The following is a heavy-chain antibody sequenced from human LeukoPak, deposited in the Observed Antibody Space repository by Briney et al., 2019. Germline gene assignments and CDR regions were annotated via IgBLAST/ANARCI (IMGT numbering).Heavy chain of an antibody. J-gene: IGHJ4*02. Sequence: GASVKVSCKASGGTFSSYAISWVRQAPGQGLEWMGWISAYNGNTNYAQKLQGRVTMTTDTSTSTAYMELRSLRSDDTAVYYCARDPRMITFGGVIVPLDYWGQGTLVTVSS. V-gene: IGHV1-18*01. D-gene: IGHD3-16*02. CDR1: GGTFSSYA. CDR3: ARDPRMITFGGVIVPLDY. CDR2: ISAYNGNT.